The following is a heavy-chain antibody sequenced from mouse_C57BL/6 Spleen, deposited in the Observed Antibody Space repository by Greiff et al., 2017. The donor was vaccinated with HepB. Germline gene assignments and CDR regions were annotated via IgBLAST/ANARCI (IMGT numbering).Heavy chain of an antibody. CDR3: ARKELDYFDY. CDR1: GYSITSGYY. Sequence: DVKLQESGPGLVKPSQSLSLTCSVTGYSITSGYYWNWIRQFPGNKLEWMGYISYDGSNNYNPSLKNRISITRDTSKNQFFLKLNSVTTEDTATYYCARKELDYFDYWGQGTTLTVSS. J-gene: IGHJ2*01. CDR2: ISYDGSN. V-gene: IGHV3-6*01. D-gene: IGHD4-1*01.